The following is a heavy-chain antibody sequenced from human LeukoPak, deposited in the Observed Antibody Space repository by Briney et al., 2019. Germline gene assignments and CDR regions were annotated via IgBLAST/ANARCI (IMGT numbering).Heavy chain of an antibody. CDR1: GGSFSGYY. J-gene: IGHJ4*02. D-gene: IGHD1-26*01. CDR3: ARGLGGIDY. CDR2: INHSGST. Sequence: SETLSLTCAVYGGSFSGYYWSWIRQPPGKGLEWIGEINHSGSTNYNPSLKSRVTLSVDTSKNQFSLKLSSVTAADTAVYYCARGLGGIDYWGQGTLVTVSS. V-gene: IGHV4-34*01.